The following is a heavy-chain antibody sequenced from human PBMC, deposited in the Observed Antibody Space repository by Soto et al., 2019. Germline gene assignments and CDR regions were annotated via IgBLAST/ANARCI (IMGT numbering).Heavy chain of an antibody. V-gene: IGHV4-34*01. Sequence: TSETLSLTCAVYGGSFSGYYWSWIRQPPGKGLEWIGEINHSGSTNYNPSLKSRVTISVDTSKNQFSLKLSSVTAADTAVYYCARGYANQQLVPYNWFDPWGQGTLVTVSS. CDR1: GGSFSGYY. CDR2: INHSGST. D-gene: IGHD6-13*01. J-gene: IGHJ5*02. CDR3: ARGYANQQLVPYNWFDP.